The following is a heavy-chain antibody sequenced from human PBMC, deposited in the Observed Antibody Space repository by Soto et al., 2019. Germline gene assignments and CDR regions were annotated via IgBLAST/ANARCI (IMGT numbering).Heavy chain of an antibody. CDR2: ISGSGDST. Sequence: GGSLSLSCAASGFTFSSYAMSWVRQAPGKGLEWVSSISGSGDSTYYADSVKGRLTISRDNSKNTLFLQMNSLRAEDTALYYCAMGYSFAPFDPWGQGTLVTVSS. J-gene: IGHJ5*02. CDR1: GFTFSSYA. D-gene: IGHD5-18*01. CDR3: AMGYSFAPFDP. V-gene: IGHV3-23*01.